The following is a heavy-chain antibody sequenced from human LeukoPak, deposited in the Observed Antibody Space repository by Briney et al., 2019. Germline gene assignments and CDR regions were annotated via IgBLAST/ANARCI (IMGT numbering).Heavy chain of an antibody. J-gene: IGHJ4*02. CDR3: ARVEYSSGWPFLY. Sequence: SETLSLTCAVSSGSISSSNWWSWVRQPPGKGLEWIGEIYHSGSTNYNPSLKSRVTISVDKSKNQFSLKLSSVTAADTAVYYCARVEYSSGWPFLYWGQGTLVTVSS. D-gene: IGHD6-19*01. CDR1: SGSISSSNW. V-gene: IGHV4-4*02. CDR2: IYHSGST.